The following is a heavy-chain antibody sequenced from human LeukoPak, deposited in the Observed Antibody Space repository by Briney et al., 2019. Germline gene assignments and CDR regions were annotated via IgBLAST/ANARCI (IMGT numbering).Heavy chain of an antibody. CDR2: IYYSGSA. D-gene: IGHD5-24*01. J-gene: IGHJ4*02. V-gene: IGHV4-59*01. CDR1: GGSISSYY. Sequence: SETLSLTCTVSGGSISSYYWSWIRQPPGKGLEWIGYIYYSGSANYNPSLKSRVTISVDTSKNQFSLKLCSVTAADTAVYYCARVIEGSEFDYWGQGTLVTVSS. CDR3: ARVIEGSEFDY.